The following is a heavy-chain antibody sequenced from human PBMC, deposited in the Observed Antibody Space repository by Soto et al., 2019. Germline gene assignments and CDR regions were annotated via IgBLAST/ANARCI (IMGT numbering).Heavy chain of an antibody. CDR2: MNEDGSER. D-gene: IGHD4-4*01. V-gene: IGHV3-7*03. J-gene: IGHJ4*02. Sequence: GRSLRLSCAFSVFSFISAWMTWIRQAPGKGLERVAIMNEDGSERYYVDSVKGRFTISRDNAKNALFLQMNSLRVEDTAVYFCARDRAYSRFDYWGQGSLVTVSS. CDR1: VFSFISAW. CDR3: ARDRAYSRFDY.